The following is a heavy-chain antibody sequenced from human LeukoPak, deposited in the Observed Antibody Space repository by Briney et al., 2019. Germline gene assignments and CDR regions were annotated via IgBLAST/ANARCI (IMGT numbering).Heavy chain of an antibody. J-gene: IGHJ4*02. Sequence: SVKVSCKASGGTFSSYAISWVRQAPGQGLEWMGGIIPIFGTANYAQKFQGRVTITADKSTSTAYMELSGLRSEDTAVYYCARSIAVAGIEEGFDYWGQGTLVTVSS. CDR1: GGTFSSYA. CDR2: IIPIFGTA. D-gene: IGHD6-19*01. CDR3: ARSIAVAGIEEGFDY. V-gene: IGHV1-69*06.